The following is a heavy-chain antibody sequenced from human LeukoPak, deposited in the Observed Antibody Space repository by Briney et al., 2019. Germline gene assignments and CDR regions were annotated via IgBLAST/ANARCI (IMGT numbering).Heavy chain of an antibody. D-gene: IGHD3-3*01. CDR1: GGSISSGGYY. CDR2: IYHSGST. V-gene: IGHV4-30-2*01. CDR3: ARGGITIFGVDYYYMDV. Sequence: SQTLSLTCTVSGGSISSGGYYWSWIRQPPGKGLEWIGYIYHSGSTYYNPSLKSRVTISVDRSKNQFPLKLSSVTAADTAVYYCARGGITIFGVDYYYMDVWGKGTTVTVSS. J-gene: IGHJ6*03.